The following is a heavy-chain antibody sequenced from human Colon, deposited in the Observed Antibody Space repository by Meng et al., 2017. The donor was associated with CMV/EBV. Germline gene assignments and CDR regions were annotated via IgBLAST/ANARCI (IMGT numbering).Heavy chain of an antibody. CDR3: TRDRFGMDV. CDR2: INSDGTTI. CDR1: GFTFSNYW. V-gene: IGHV3-74*01. Sequence: GESLKISCAASGFTFSNYWMHWVRQAPGKGLVWVSRINSDGTTISYADSVRGRFTISRDNAKNSVYLQINNLRVEDTAVYYCTRDRFGMDVWGQGTTVTVSS. J-gene: IGHJ6*02.